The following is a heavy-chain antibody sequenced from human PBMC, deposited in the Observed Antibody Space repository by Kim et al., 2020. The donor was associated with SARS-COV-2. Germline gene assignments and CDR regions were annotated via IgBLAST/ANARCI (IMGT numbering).Heavy chain of an antibody. D-gene: IGHD6-6*01. CDR1: GYTFTSYG. J-gene: IGHJ2*01. V-gene: IGHV1-18*01. CDR3: ARDSGGEYSSSYYWYFDL. CDR2: ISAYNGNT. Sequence: ASVKVSCKASGYTFTSYGISWVRQAPGQGLEWMGWISAYNGNTNYAQKLQGRVTMTTDTSTSTAYMELRSLRSDDTAVYYCARDSGGEYSSSYYWYFDLWGRGTLVTVSS.